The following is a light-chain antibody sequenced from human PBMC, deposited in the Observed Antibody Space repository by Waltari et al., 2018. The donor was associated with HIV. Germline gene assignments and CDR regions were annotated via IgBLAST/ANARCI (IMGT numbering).Light chain of an antibody. CDR1: QSLRRTY. CDR2: GAS. Sequence: EIVLTQSPDTLSLSPGEGATLSCRASQSLRRTYLAWYQQKPGQATRLLIYGASTRATGIPDRFSGRGSGTDFTLTISRLEPEDFAVYYCQQYDNSPVTFGQGTRLEVK. J-gene: IGKJ5*01. V-gene: IGKV3-20*01. CDR3: QQYDNSPVT.